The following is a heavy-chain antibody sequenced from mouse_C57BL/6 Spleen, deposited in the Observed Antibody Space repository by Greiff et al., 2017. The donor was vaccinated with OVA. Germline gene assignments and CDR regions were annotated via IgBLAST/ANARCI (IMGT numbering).Heavy chain of an antibody. CDR2: ISGGGGNT. J-gene: IGHJ4*01. CDR1: GFTFSSYT. CDR3: ARVEVVATDYAMDY. V-gene: IGHV5-9*01. D-gene: IGHD1-1*01. Sequence: DVKLVESGGGLVKPGGSLKLSCAASGFTFSSYTMSWVRQTPEKRLEWVATISGGGGNTYYPDSVKGRFTISRDNAKNTLYLQMSSLRSEDTALYYGARVEVVATDYAMDYWGQGTSVTVSS.